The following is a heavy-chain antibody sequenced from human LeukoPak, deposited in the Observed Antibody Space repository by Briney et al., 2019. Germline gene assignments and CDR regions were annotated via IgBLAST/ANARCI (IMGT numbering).Heavy chain of an antibody. J-gene: IGHJ4*02. Sequence: GGSLRLSCAASGFTFNSRPMNWVRQAPGKGLEWVSYINGDSSAIYHADSVKGRFTMSRDNAKNSVFLQMNSLRDEDTAVYYCARDRPNRGIDYWGQGTLVTVSS. CDR2: INGDSSAI. CDR3: ARDRPNRGIDY. V-gene: IGHV3-48*02. CDR1: GFTFNSRP. D-gene: IGHD7-27*01.